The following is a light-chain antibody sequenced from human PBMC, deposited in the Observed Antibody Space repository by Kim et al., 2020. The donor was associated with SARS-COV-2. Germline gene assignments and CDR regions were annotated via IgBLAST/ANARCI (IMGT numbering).Light chain of an antibody. V-gene: IGKV1-5*01. CDR1: QYLATW. J-gene: IGKJ2*01. Sequence: DIQMTQYPSTLSASVGDTVSITCRASQYLATWVAWYQQKPGMAPKVLMYDASKLKSGVLSRFSGSGSGTEFTLTITSLQPDDFATYYCQQYKSDPYTFGQGTKLEI. CDR3: QQYKSDPYT. CDR2: DAS.